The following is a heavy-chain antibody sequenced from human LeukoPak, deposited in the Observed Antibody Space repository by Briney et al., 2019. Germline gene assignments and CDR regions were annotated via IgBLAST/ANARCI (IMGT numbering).Heavy chain of an antibody. CDR2: ISSSSSYI. CDR1: GFTFSSYS. D-gene: IGHD2-2*01. V-gene: IGHV3-21*01. CDR3: ARDIVVVPAAIEAHNWFDP. Sequence: GGSLRLSCAASGFTFSSYSMNWVRQAPGKGLEWDSSISSSSSYIYYADSVKGRFTISRDNAKNSLYLQMNSLRAEDTAVYYCARDIVVVPAAIEAHNWFDPWGQGTLVTVSS. J-gene: IGHJ5*02.